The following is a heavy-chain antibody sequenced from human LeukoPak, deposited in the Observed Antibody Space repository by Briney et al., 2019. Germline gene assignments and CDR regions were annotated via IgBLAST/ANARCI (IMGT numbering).Heavy chain of an antibody. CDR3: ARGRLWFGEPQGDC. CDR1: GYTFTSYD. D-gene: IGHD3-10*01. Sequence: ASVKVSCKASGYTFTSYDINWVRQATGQGLEWMGWMNPNSGNTGYAQKFQGRVTMTRNTSISTAYMELSSLRSEDTAVYYCARGRLWFGEPQGDCWGQGTLVTVSS. J-gene: IGHJ4*02. V-gene: IGHV1-8*01. CDR2: MNPNSGNT.